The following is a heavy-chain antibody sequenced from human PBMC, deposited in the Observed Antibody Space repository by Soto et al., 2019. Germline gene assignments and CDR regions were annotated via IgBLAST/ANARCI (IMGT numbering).Heavy chain of an antibody. D-gene: IGHD6-13*01. CDR1: GFSLSTSGVG. CDR3: AHRPAAAGSDYFDY. Sequence: QITLKESGPTLVKPTQNLTLTCTFSGFSLSTSGVGVGWIRQPPGKALEWLALIYWDDDKRYSPALKSRLTITKDTSKNQVVLTLTNVDPVDTATYYCAHRPAAAGSDYFDYWGQGTLVTVSS. CDR2: IYWDDDK. J-gene: IGHJ4*02. V-gene: IGHV2-5*02.